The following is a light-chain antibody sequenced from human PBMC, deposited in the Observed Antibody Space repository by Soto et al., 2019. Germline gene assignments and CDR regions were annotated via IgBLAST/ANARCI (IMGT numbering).Light chain of an antibody. V-gene: IGKV3-15*01. CDR3: QHYNNWPIT. CDR1: QSVASK. J-gene: IGKJ5*01. CDR2: GTS. Sequence: EIVMTQSPASLSVSPGESVTLSCRASQSVASKLAWYQQKPGQAPRLLIYGTSTRAAGVPARFSGSGSGTDFTLTISSLQAADFAVYHCQHYNNWPITFGQGTRLEIK.